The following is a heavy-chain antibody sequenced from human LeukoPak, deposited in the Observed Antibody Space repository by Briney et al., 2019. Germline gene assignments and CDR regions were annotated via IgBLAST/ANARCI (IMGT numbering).Heavy chain of an antibody. CDR3: ARAASSGYCSSTSCARHWFDP. CDR2: INHSGST. Sequence: SETLSLTCAVYGGSFSGYYWSWIHQPPGKGLEWIGEINHSGSTNYNPSLKSRVTISVDTSKNQFSLKLSSVTAADTAVYYCARAASSGYCSSTSCARHWFDPWGQGTLVTVSS. CDR1: GGSFSGYY. J-gene: IGHJ5*02. V-gene: IGHV4-34*01. D-gene: IGHD2-2*01.